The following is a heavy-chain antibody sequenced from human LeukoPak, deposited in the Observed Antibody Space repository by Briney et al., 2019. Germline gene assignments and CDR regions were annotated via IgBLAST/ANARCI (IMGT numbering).Heavy chain of an antibody. V-gene: IGHV3-23*01. Sequence: PGGSLRLSCAASQFTFSTSAMTWVRQAPGKGLEWVSAISAGSSSIFYADPVKGRFTISRDNSKNTLYLQMSSLRAGDTAIYYCVKGGVNDYAFHPWGQGTLVTVSS. D-gene: IGHD4-17*01. CDR2: ISAGSSSI. CDR1: QFTFSTSA. CDR3: VKGGVNDYAFHP. J-gene: IGHJ5*02.